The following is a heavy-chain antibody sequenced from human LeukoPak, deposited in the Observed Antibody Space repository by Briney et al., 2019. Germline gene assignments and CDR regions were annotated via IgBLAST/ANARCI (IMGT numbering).Heavy chain of an antibody. CDR2: INHSGST. CDR1: GYSISSGYY. V-gene: IGHV4-38-2*02. Sequence: PSETLSLTCTVSGYSISSGYYWSWIRQPPGKGLEWTGEINHSGSTNYNPSLKSRVTISVDTSKNQFSLKLSAVTAADTAVYYCARGKYYGSGKSALNWFDPWGQGTLVTVSS. J-gene: IGHJ5*02. CDR3: ARGKYYGSGKSALNWFDP. D-gene: IGHD3-10*01.